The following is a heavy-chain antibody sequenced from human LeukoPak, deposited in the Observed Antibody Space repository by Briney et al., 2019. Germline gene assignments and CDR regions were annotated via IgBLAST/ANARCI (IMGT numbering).Heavy chain of an antibody. V-gene: IGHV3-30-3*01. CDR2: ISYDGSNK. D-gene: IGHD6-6*01. CDR1: GFTFSSYA. Sequence: PGGSLRLSCAASGFTFSSYAMHWVRQAPGKGLEWVAVISYDGSNKYYADSVKGRFTISRDNSKNTLYLQMNSLRAEDTAVYYCATEYSSSSPPRYWGQGTLVTVSS. J-gene: IGHJ4*02. CDR3: ATEYSSSSPPRY.